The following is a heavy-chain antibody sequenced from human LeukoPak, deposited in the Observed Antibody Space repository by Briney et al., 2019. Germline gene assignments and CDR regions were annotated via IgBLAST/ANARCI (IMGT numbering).Heavy chain of an antibody. V-gene: IGHV1-46*01. CDR3: ARTTLRHDYGDYDGLDAFDI. Sequence: ASVKVSCKASGHTFTSYYIHWVRQAPGQGLEWMGIINPSGGSTSYAQKFQGRVTMTRDTSTSTVYMELSSLRSEDTAVYYCARTTLRHDYGDYDGLDAFDIWGQGTMVTVSS. CDR1: GHTFTSYY. CDR2: INPSGGST. D-gene: IGHD4-17*01. J-gene: IGHJ3*02.